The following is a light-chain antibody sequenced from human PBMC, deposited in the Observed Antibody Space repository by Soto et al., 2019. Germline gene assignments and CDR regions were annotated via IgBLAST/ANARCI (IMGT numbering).Light chain of an antibody. CDR1: QSISSW. J-gene: IGKJ5*01. V-gene: IGKV1-5*01. Sequence: DIQMTQSPSTLSASVGDRVTITCRASQSISSWLAWYQQKPGKAPKLLIYDASSLESGVPSRFSGSGSGTEFPLTISSLQPEDVATYCCQQYNSQITFGRGTRLEIK. CDR3: QQYNSQIT. CDR2: DAS.